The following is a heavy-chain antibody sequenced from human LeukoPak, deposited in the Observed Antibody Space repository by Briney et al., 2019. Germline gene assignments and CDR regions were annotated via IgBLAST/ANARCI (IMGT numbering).Heavy chain of an antibody. V-gene: IGHV3-7*05. CDR2: IKQDGSGK. CDR1: GFSFSSYW. Sequence: PGGSLRLSCAASGFSFSSYWMSWVRQAPGKGLEWVANIKQDGSGKYYVDSVRGRFTISRDNAKNSLYLQMNSLRAEDTAVYYCAREGYGGDYWGQGTLVTVSS. D-gene: IGHD1-26*01. J-gene: IGHJ4*02. CDR3: AREGYGGDY.